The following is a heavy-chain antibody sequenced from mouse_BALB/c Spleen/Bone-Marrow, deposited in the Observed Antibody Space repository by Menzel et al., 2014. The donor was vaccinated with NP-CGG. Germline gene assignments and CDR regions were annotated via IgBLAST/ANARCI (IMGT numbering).Heavy chain of an antibody. Sequence: LAESGASMKISCKASGYSFTDYYMHLVKQSHVKSLEWIGRINPYNGATSYNQNFKDKASLNVDKSTATAYMELHSLTSEDSAVYYCATDRYDEDYAMDYWGQGTSVTVSS. CDR3: ATDRYDEDYAMDY. CDR2: INPYNGAT. CDR1: GYSFTDYY. V-gene: IGHV1-26*01. D-gene: IGHD2-14*01. J-gene: IGHJ4*01.